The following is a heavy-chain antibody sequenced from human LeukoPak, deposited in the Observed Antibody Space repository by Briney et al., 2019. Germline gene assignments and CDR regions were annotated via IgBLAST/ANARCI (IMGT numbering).Heavy chain of an antibody. D-gene: IGHD1-26*01. J-gene: IGHJ4*02. CDR1: GFTFSSYA. Sequence: PGGSLRLSCAASGFTFSSYAMSWVRQAPGKGLEWVSAISGSGGSTYYADSVKGRFTISRDNAKNSLYLQMNSLRAEDTAVYYCARVLGGAPSGVPPYFDYWGQGTLVTVSS. CDR2: ISGSGGST. CDR3: ARVLGGAPSGVPPYFDY. V-gene: IGHV3-23*01.